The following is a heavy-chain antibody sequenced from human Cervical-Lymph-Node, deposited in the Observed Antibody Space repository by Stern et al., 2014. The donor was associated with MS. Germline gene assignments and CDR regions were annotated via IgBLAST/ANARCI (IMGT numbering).Heavy chain of an antibody. J-gene: IGHJ6*02. Sequence: QVQLVESGGGVVQPGRSLRLSCAASGFTFRTYGMHWVRQAPGKGLEWVAVIWFDGSNVYYAESVKGRFTISRDNSNNTLFLQLNSLGAEDTAIYYCARASRGLSGPYYYYYGMDVWGQGTTVTVSS. V-gene: IGHV3-33*01. CDR2: IWFDGSNV. CDR3: ARASRGLSGPYYYYYGMDV. CDR1: GFTFRTYG. D-gene: IGHD3/OR15-3a*01.